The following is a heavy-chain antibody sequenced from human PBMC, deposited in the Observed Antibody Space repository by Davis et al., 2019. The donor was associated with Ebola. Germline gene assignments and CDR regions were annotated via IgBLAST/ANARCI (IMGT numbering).Heavy chain of an antibody. CDR2: INPSGGST. CDR3: AAGGVGGGFDI. J-gene: IGHJ3*02. CDR1: GYTFTSYY. Sequence: AASVKVSCKASGYTFTSYYMHWVRQAPGQGLEWMGIINPSGGSTSYAQKFQDRVTMTEDTSTDTAYMELSSLRSEDTAVYYCAAGGVGGGFDIWGHGTMVTVSS. V-gene: IGHV1-46*01. D-gene: IGHD2-15*01.